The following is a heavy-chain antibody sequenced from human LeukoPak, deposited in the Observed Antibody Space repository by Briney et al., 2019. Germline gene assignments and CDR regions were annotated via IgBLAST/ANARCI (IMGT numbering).Heavy chain of an antibody. V-gene: IGHV4-59*01. J-gene: IGHJ5*02. CDR1: GASISSYS. CDR2: IYYSGST. Sequence: PSETLSLTCTVSGASISSYSWSWIRQPPGKGLEWIGYIYYSGSTNYDPSLKSRVTISVDTSKNQFSLKLSSVTAADTAVYYCARVRGRYSYGPFDPWGQGTLVAVSS. D-gene: IGHD5-18*01. CDR3: ARVRGRYSYGPFDP.